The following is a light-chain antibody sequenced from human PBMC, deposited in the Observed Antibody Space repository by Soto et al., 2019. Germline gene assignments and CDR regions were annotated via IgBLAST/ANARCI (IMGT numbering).Light chain of an antibody. J-gene: IGLJ2*01. CDR3: CSYAGNRTFV. V-gene: IGLV2-23*03. CDR2: EGS. Sequence: QSVLTQPASVSGSPGQSITISCTATSSDFGIYDLVSWYQQYPGKAPKVIIFEGSKRPPGVSDRFSGSTSGNTASLTISGLQAEDEADYHCCSYAGNRTFVFGGGTKLTVL. CDR1: SSDFGIYDL.